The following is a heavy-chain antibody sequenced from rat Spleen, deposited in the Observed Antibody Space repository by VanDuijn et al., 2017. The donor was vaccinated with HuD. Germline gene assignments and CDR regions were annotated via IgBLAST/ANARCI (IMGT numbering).Heavy chain of an antibody. V-gene: IGHV5-25*01. CDR2: ISPSGGST. CDR1: GFTFTDYY. J-gene: IGHJ3*01. Sequence: EVQLVESGGGLVQPGRSLKLSCAASGFTFTDYYMAWVRQAPTKGLEWVASISPSGGSTYYRDSVKGRFTISRDNAKSTLYLQMDSLRSEDTATYYCVSHGARISRFAYWGQGTLVTVSS. D-gene: IGHD2-7*01. CDR3: VSHGARISRFAY.